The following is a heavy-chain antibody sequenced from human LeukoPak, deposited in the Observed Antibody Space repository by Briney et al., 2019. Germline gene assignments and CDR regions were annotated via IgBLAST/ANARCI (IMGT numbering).Heavy chain of an antibody. V-gene: IGHV1-2*02. J-gene: IGHJ4*02. CDR3: ARGRYYYDSSGYYYFDY. D-gene: IGHD3-22*01. Sequence: ASVKVSRKASGYTFTGYYMHWVRQAPGQGLEWMGWINPNSGGTNYAQKFQGRVTMTRDTSISTAYMELSRLRSDDTAVYYCARGRYYYDSSGYYYFDYWGQGTLVTVSS. CDR2: INPNSGGT. CDR1: GYTFTGYY.